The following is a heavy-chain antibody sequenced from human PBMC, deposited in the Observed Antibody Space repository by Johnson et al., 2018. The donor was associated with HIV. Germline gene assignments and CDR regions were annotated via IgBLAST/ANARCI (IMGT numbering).Heavy chain of an antibody. V-gene: IGHV3-30*18. CDR3: AKEPRPAFDI. CDR1: GFTFNNYG. CDR2: ISYDGINK. J-gene: IGHJ3*02. Sequence: QVQLVESGGGVVQPERSLRLSCAASGFTFNNYGIHWVRQAPGKGLEWVAGISYDGINKYYADSVKGRFTISRDNSKNTLYLQMNSLRAEDTAVYYCAKEPRPAFDIWGQGTMVTVSS.